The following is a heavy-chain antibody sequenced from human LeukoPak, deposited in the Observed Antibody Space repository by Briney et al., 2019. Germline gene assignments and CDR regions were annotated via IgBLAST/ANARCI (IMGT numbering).Heavy chain of an antibody. J-gene: IGHJ4*02. Sequence: PGGSLRLSCAASGFTFSSYGMHWVRQAPGKGLEWVAVIWYDGSNKYYADSVKGRFTFSRDNSKNTLYLQMNSLRAEDTAVYYCARDRSGTYLDYWGQGTLVTVSS. CDR2: IWYDGSNK. D-gene: IGHD1-26*01. CDR3: ARDRSGTYLDY. CDR1: GFTFSSYG. V-gene: IGHV3-33*01.